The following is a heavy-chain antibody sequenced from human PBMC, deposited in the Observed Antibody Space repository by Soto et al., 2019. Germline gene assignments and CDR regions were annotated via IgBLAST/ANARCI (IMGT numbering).Heavy chain of an antibody. CDR2: IYYSGST. CDR3: ARGYDFEWGCWFDP. Sequence: QLQLQESGPGLVKPSETLSLTCTVSGGSISSSSYYWGWIRQPPGKGLEWIGSIYYSGSTYYNPSLKSRVTISVDTSKNQFSLKLSSVTAADTAVYYCARGYDFEWGCWFDPWGQGTLVTVSS. J-gene: IGHJ5*02. CDR1: GGSISSSSYY. D-gene: IGHD3-3*01. V-gene: IGHV4-39*01.